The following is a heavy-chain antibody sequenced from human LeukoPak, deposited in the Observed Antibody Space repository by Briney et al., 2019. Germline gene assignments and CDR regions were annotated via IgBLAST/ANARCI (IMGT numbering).Heavy chain of an antibody. CDR1: GGSISSYY. J-gene: IGHJ3*02. CDR2: IYYSGST. D-gene: IGHD4-23*01. CDR3: AREATVVTSDAFDI. V-gene: IGHV4-59*01. Sequence: SETLSLTCTVSGGSISSYYWSWIRQPPGKGLEWIGYIYYSGSTNYNPSLKSRVTISVDTSKYQFSLKLSSVTAADTAVYYCAREATVVTSDAFDIWGQGTMVTVSS.